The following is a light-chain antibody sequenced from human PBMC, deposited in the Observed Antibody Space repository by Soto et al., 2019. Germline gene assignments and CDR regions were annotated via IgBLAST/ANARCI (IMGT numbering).Light chain of an antibody. CDR3: SSYTSSSAFYV. CDR1: SSDVGGYNY. V-gene: IGLV2-14*01. Sequence: QSVLTQPASVSGSHGQSSSLSCTGTSSDVGGYNYVSWYQQHPGKAPKLMIYDVSNRPSGVSNRFSGSKSGNTASLTISGLQAEDEADYYCSSYTSSSAFYVFGTGTKVTVL. CDR2: DVS. J-gene: IGLJ1*01.